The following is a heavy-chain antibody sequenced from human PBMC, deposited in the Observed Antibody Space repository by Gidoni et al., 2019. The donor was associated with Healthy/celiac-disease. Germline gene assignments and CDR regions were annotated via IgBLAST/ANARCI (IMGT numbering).Heavy chain of an antibody. CDR3: ARQDYVWGSYRYPFDY. D-gene: IGHD3-16*02. CDR2: IYDSGST. V-gene: IGHV4-39*01. Sequence: QLHLQESGPGLVNPSEPLSLTCPFPVGSFRSISYNWGWIRPPPGKGLEWIGSIYDSGSTYYNPSLKSRVTISVDTSKNQFSLKLSSVTAADTAVYYCARQDYVWGSYRYPFDYWGQGTLVTVSS. J-gene: IGHJ4*02. CDR1: VGSFRSISYN.